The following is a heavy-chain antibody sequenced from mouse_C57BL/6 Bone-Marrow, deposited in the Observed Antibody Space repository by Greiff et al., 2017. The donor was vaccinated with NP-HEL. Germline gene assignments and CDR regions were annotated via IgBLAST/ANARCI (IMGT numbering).Heavy chain of an antibody. CDR1: GYAFSSYW. CDR3: ARRWLDYDYDNWYFDV. Sequence: QVQLQQSGAELVKPGASVKISCKASGYAFSSYWMNWVKQRPGKGLEWIGQIYPGDGDTNYNGKFKGKATLTADKSSSTAYMQLSSLTSEDSAVYFCARRWLDYDYDNWYFDVWGTGTTVTVSS. D-gene: IGHD2-4*01. V-gene: IGHV1-80*01. J-gene: IGHJ1*03. CDR2: IYPGDGDT.